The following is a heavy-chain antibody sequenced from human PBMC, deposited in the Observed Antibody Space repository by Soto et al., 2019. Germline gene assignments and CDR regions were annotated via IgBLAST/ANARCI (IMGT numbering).Heavy chain of an antibody. CDR2: IHYSGST. V-gene: IGHV4-39*01. D-gene: IGHD2-8*02. J-gene: IGHJ4*02. Sequence: SETLSHTCTVSGDSIGTTHSYWAWIRQSPGKGLEWIGNIHYSGSTYYMPSLRSRVTLSVDTSKNQFSLRLTSVTAEETAVYYCARHEGTGNVWPLDYWGQGILVT. CDR3: ARHEGTGNVWPLDY. CDR1: GDSIGTTHSY.